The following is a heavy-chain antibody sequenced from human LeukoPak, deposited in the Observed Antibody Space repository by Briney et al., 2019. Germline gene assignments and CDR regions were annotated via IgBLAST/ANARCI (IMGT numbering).Heavy chain of an antibody. J-gene: IGHJ3*02. CDR2: IYYSGST. CDR3: ASPYYYDSSGYPDAFDI. CDR1: GGSISSSSYY. D-gene: IGHD3-22*01. Sequence: SETLSLTCTVSGGSISSSSYYWGWIRQPPGKGLEWIGSIYYSGSTYYNPSLKSRVIISVDTSKNQFSLKLSSVTAADTAVYYCASPYYYDSSGYPDAFDIWGQGTMVTVSS. V-gene: IGHV4-39*01.